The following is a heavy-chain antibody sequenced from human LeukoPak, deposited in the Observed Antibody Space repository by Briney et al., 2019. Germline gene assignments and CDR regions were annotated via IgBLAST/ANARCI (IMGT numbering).Heavy chain of an antibody. CDR3: ARGENCSGGSCYFVTRYNNWFDP. Sequence: PSETLSLTCTVSGGSISSGDYYWSWIRQPPGKGLEWIGYIYYSGSTYYNPSLRSRVTISVDTSKNQFSLKLSSVTAADTAVYYCARGENCSGGSCYFVTRYNNWFDPWGQGTLVTVSS. V-gene: IGHV4-30-4*01. CDR2: IYYSGST. J-gene: IGHJ5*02. CDR1: GGSISSGDYY. D-gene: IGHD2-15*01.